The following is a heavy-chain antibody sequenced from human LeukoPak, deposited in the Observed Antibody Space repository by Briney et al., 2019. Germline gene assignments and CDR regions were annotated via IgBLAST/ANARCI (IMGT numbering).Heavy chain of an antibody. J-gene: IGHJ4*02. Sequence: PGGSLRLSCAASGFTFSSYSMNWVRQAPGKGLEWVSYISSSSTIYHADSVKGRFTISRDNAKNSLYLQMNSLRDEDTAVYYCARGSEYSSGWLSDYWGQGTLVTVSS. V-gene: IGHV3-48*02. CDR1: GFTFSSYS. D-gene: IGHD6-19*01. CDR2: ISSSSTI. CDR3: ARGSEYSSGWLSDY.